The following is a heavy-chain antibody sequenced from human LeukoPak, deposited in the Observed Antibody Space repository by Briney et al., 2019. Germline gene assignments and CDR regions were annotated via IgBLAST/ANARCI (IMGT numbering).Heavy chain of an antibody. J-gene: IGHJ6*02. D-gene: IGHD6-13*01. CDR1: GFTFSSYW. CDR2: IKQDGSEK. Sequence: PGGSLRLSCAASGFTFSSYWMSWVRQAPGKGLEWVANIKQDGSEKYYVDSVKGRFTISRDNAKNSLYLQMNSLRAEDTAVYYCARGAAGTEGNYYYYYGMDVWGQGTTVTVSS. V-gene: IGHV3-7*04. CDR3: ARGAAGTEGNYYYYYGMDV.